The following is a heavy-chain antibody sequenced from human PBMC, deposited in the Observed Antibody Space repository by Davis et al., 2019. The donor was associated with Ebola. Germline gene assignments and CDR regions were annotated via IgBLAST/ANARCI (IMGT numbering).Heavy chain of an antibody. CDR1: DSAMNSHY. Sequence: PSETLSLTCSVSDSAMNSHYWSWIRQAPGKGLEWIGFVYFSGPTNYNPSLKSRVTISLHTSTNQFSLRLNSVTAADTAVYYCARAFMYGTVHFDFWSQGALVTVSS. J-gene: IGHJ4*02. D-gene: IGHD4-17*01. CDR2: VYFSGPT. V-gene: IGHV4-59*11. CDR3: ARAFMYGTVHFDF.